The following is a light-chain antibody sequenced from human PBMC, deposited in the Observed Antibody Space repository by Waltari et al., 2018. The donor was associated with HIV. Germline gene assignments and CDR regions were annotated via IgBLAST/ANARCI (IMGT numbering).Light chain of an antibody. CDR1: QSVSSN. J-gene: IGKJ4*01. CDR3: QQYNNWPPLT. CDR2: GAS. V-gene: IGKV3-15*01. Sequence: DIVMTQSPATLPVSPGERATLSCRASQSVSSNLAWYQQKPGLAPRLLIYGASTRATGIPARFSGSGSGTEFTLTISSLQSEDFAVYYCQQYNNWPPLTFGGGTKVEIK.